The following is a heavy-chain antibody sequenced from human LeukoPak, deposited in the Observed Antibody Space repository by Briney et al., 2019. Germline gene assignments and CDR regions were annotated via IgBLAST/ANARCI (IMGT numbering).Heavy chain of an antibody. D-gene: IGHD3-22*01. CDR1: GFTFSGSA. J-gene: IGHJ3*02. Sequence: GGSLKLSCAASGFTFSGSAIHWVHQASGIGLEWLGRIRSKANSYATAYAASVNGRFTISRDDSQNTAYLQMNSLKTEDTAVYYCTSRPTPFYYYDSSASDAFESWGQGTMVTVSS. V-gene: IGHV3-73*01. CDR2: IRSKANSYAT. CDR3: TSRPTPFYYYDSSASDAFES.